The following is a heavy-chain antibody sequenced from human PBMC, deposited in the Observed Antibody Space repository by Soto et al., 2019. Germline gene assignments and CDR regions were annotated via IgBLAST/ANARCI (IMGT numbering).Heavy chain of an antibody. V-gene: IGHV3-74*01. Sequence: EVQLVESGGGLVQPGGSLRLSCAASGFSFSSHWMHWVRKVPGKGLEWVARITSDGKTTGYADSVKGRFTISRDNAKNTVYLKMKGLGVGDRDIFYWGGGWLVLENVGRGMAVWAKGATVPVSA. CDR2: ITSDGKTT. J-gene: IGHJ6*04. CDR1: GFSFSSHW. CDR3: GGGWLVLENVGRGMAV. D-gene: IGHD6-19*01.